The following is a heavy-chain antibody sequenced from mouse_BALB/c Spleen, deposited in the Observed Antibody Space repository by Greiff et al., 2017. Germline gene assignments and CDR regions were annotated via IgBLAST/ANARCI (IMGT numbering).Heavy chain of an antibody. J-gene: IGHJ4*01. D-gene: IGHD2-1*01. V-gene: IGHV5-17*02. CDR3: ARPYGNYGYYAMDY. Sequence: EVQLVESGGGLVQPGGSRKLSCAASGFTFSSFGMHWVRQAPEKGLEWVAYISSGSSTIYYADTVKGRFTISRDNPKNTLFLQMTSLRSEDTAMYYCARPYGNYGYYAMDYWGQGTSVTVSS. CDR1: GFTFSSFG. CDR2: ISSGSSTI.